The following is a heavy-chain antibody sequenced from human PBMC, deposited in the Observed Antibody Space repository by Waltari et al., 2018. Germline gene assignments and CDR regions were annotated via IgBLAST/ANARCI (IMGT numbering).Heavy chain of an antibody. CDR3: TRGGRDSSWYWRD. CDR1: GLSFRHYW. Sequence: EVQLVESGGGLAKPGGSLRLHCAASGLSFRHYWMTWVRQASGKGPEWVANIKQDGSEKYYMDSVKGRFTISRDNAKNSLYLQMNNLRVEDTAVYYCTRGGRDSSWYWRDWGQGTLVTVSS. V-gene: IGHV3-7*01. J-gene: IGHJ4*02. D-gene: IGHD6-13*01. CDR2: IKQDGSEK.